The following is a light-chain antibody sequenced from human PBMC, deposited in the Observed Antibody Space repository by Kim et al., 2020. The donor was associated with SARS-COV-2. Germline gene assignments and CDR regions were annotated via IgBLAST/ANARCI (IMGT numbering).Light chain of an antibody. CDR1: SLRNYY. V-gene: IGLV3-19*01. CDR3: NSRGSNGNVL. CDR2: GKH. J-gene: IGLJ3*02. Sequence: SSELTQDPAVSVALGQTVRITCQGDSLRNYYATWYQQKPGQAPIVVIYGKHNRPSGIPDRFSGSSSGDTDSLTITGTQAGDEADYYCNSRGSNGNVLFGG.